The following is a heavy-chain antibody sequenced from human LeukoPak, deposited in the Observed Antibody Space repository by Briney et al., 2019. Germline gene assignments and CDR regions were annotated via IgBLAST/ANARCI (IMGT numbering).Heavy chain of an antibody. Sequence: GGSLRLSCAASGFTFSSYAMSWVRQAPGKGLEWISAISGSGGSTYYADSVKGRFTISRDNSKNTLYLQMNSLRAEDTAVYYCAKAEVVTYYYDSSGYYVDYWGQGTLVTVSS. J-gene: IGHJ4*02. CDR2: ISGSGGST. V-gene: IGHV3-23*01. D-gene: IGHD3-22*01. CDR1: GFTFSSYA. CDR3: AKAEVVTYYYDSSGYYVDY.